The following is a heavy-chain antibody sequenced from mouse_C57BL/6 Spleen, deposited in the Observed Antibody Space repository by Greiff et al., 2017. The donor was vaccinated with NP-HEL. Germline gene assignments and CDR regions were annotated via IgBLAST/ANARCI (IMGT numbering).Heavy chain of an antibody. CDR2: INPNNGGT. D-gene: IGHD1-1*01. CDR3: ARRYYGSSAWFAY. Sequence: EVQLQQSGPELVKPGASVKIPCKASGYTFTDYNMDWVKQSHGKSLEWIGDINPNNGGTSYNQKFKGKATLTVDKSSSTAYMELRSLTSEDTAVYYCARRYYGSSAWFAYWGQGTLVTVSA. V-gene: IGHV1-18*01. J-gene: IGHJ3*01. CDR1: GYTFTDYN.